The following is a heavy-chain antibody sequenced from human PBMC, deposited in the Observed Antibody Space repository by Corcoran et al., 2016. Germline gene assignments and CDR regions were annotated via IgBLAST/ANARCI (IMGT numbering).Heavy chain of an antibody. CDR1: GFTFSSYS. D-gene: IGHD2-2*01. CDR2: ISSSSSTI. CDR3: AREGGECTSCSYYYYYGRDV. J-gene: IGHJ6*02. Sequence: EVQLVESGGGLVQPGGSLRLSCAASGFTFSSYSMNWVRQAPGKGLEWVSYISSSSSTIYYADSVKGRFTISRDNAKNSLYLQMNSLRDEDTAVYYCAREGGECTSCSYYYYYGRDVWGQGTTVTVSS. V-gene: IGHV3-48*02.